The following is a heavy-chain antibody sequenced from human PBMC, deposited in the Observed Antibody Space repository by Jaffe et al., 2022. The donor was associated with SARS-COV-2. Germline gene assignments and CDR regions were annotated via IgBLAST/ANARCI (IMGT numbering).Heavy chain of an antibody. CDR2: VSAGGGTT. D-gene: IGHD6-19*01. CDR1: GFTFSSYA. V-gene: IGHV3-23*01. CDR3: GAREGYSSVWYYLY. Sequence: EVQLLESGGGLVQPGGSLTLSCAASGFTFSSYAMSWVRQAPGKGLEWISYVSAGGGTTYYADSVKGRFTISRDNSKNTLYLQMNSLRAEDTAVYFCGAREGYSSVWYYLYWGQGTLVTVSS. J-gene: IGHJ4*02.